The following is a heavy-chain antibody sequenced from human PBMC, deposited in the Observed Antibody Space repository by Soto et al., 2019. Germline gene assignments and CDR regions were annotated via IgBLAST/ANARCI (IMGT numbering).Heavy chain of an antibody. Sequence: GGSLRLSCAASGFTFSTYAMSWVRQAPEKGLEWVSGISDSGGSTSFADSVKGRFTISRDNSKNTLYLQMSSLRAEDTAVYYCAKGGLGYCSGTICYSTWFDPWGQGTLVTVSS. J-gene: IGHJ5*02. CDR3: AKGGLGYCSGTICYSTWFDP. D-gene: IGHD2-2*01. V-gene: IGHV3-23*01. CDR2: ISDSGGST. CDR1: GFTFSTYA.